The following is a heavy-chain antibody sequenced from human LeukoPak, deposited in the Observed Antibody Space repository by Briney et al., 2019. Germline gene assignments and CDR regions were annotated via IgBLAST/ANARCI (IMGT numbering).Heavy chain of an antibody. Sequence: GGSLRLSCAASGFTFSSHGMHWVRQAPGKGLEWVTFIRYDGSNKYYADSVKGRFTISRDNSKNTLYLEMNSLRVEDTAVYYCAKDFNWNYSVDYWGQGTLVTVSS. D-gene: IGHD1-7*01. J-gene: IGHJ4*02. CDR3: AKDFNWNYSVDY. V-gene: IGHV3-30*02. CDR1: GFTFSSHG. CDR2: IRYDGSNK.